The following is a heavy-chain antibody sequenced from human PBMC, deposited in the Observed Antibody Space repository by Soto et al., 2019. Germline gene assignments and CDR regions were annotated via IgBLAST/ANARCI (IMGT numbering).Heavy chain of an antibody. CDR2: IKQSGSDR. D-gene: IGHD3-10*01. CDR1: GFTFSSYW. Sequence: EVQLVESGGGLVQPGGSLGLSCAASGFTFSSYWMSWVRLAPGKGLEWVAHIKQSGSDRYYVDSVRGRVTISRDTAKNSLYLQMNSLRVEDTAMYYCASVKSWAVSPWGQGTLVTVSS. V-gene: IGHV3-7*01. J-gene: IGHJ5*02. CDR3: ASVKSWAVSP.